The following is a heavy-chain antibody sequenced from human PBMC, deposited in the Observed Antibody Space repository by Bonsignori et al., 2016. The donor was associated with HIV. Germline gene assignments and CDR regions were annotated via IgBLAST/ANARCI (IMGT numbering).Heavy chain of an antibody. CDR1: GFTFSSYA. CDR3: AKTRYDFWSGAPRYFDY. V-gene: IGHV3-23*01. D-gene: IGHD3-3*01. CDR2: ISGSGGST. J-gene: IGHJ4*02. Sequence: ESLKISCAASGFTFSSYAMSWVRQAPGKGLEWVSAISGSGGSTYYADSVKGRFTISRDNSKNTLYLQMNSLRAEDTAVYYCAKTRYDFWSGAPRYFDYWGQGTLVTVSS.